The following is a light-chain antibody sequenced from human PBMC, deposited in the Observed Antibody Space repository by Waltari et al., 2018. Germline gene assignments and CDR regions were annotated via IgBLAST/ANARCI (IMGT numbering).Light chain of an antibody. CDR3: QQYNNWPLLT. CDR1: QSVATY. Sequence: EIVMTQSPATLSVFPGERATLSCRASQSVATYLAWYQQKPGQAPRLLIYGASTRPTGIPARFSGGGSGTEFTLTISSLQSEDFAVYYCQQYNNWPLLTFGGGTK. CDR2: GAS. V-gene: IGKV3-15*01. J-gene: IGKJ4*01.